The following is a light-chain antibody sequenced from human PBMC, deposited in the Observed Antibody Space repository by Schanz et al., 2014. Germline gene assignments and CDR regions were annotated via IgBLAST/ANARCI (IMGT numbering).Light chain of an antibody. CDR1: SSDVGGYNY. V-gene: IGLV2-14*03. J-gene: IGLJ2*01. CDR2: DVS. Sequence: QSVLTQPASVSGSPEQSITISCTGTSSDVGGYNYVSWYQQHPGKAPQLMIYDVSNRPSGVSNRFSGSKSGNTASLTISGLQAEDEADYYCSSYTSSSTPSFGGGTKLTVL. CDR3: SSYTSSSTPS.